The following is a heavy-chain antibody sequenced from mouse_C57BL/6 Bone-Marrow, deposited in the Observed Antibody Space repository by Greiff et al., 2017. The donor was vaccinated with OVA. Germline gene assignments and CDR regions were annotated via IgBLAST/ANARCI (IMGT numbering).Heavy chain of an antibody. J-gene: IGHJ4*01. D-gene: IGHD2-14*01. CDR3: ARDKRYERYAMDY. V-gene: IGHV5-4*01. CDR1: GFTFSSYA. Sequence: EVKVVASGGGLVKPGGSLKLSCAASGFTFSSYAMSWVRQTPEKRLEWVATISDGGSYTYYPDNVKGRFTISRDNAKNNLYLQLSHLKSEDTAMYYCARDKRYERYAMDYWGQGTSVTVSS. CDR2: ISDGGSYT.